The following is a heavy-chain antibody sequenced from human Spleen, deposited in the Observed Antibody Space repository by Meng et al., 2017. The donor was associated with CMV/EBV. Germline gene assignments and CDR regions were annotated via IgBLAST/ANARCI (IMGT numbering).Heavy chain of an antibody. J-gene: IGHJ4*02. CDR1: GFTFSSYA. Sequence: VLLLGSGGGLGQPGGSLRLSCAASGFTFSSYAMSWVRQAPGKGLEWVSAISGSGGSTYYADSVKGRFTISRDNSKNTLYLQMNSLRAEDTAVYYCAKDQSNFGYGAYGYWGQGTLVTVSS. CDR2: ISGSGGST. V-gene: IGHV3-23*01. CDR3: AKDQSNFGYGAYGY. D-gene: IGHD4/OR15-4a*01.